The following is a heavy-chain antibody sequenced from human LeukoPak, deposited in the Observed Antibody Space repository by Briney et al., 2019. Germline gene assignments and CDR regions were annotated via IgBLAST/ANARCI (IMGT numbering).Heavy chain of an antibody. Sequence: GGSLRLSCAASGFTFSSYWMSWVRQAPGKGLEWVANIKQDGSEKYYVDSVKGRFTISRDNAKNSLYLQMHSLRAEDTAVYYCAREGVRVGATGAFDIWGQGTMVTVSS. V-gene: IGHV3-7*01. J-gene: IGHJ3*02. CDR3: AREGVRVGATGAFDI. D-gene: IGHD1-26*01. CDR2: IKQDGSEK. CDR1: GFTFSSYW.